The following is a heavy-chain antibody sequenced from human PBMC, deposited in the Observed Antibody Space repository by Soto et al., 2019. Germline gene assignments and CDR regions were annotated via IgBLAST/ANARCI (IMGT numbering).Heavy chain of an antibody. V-gene: IGHV3-23*01. CDR3: ARDHDEDFGYDLDYFDY. D-gene: IGHD5-12*01. J-gene: IGHJ4*02. CDR1: GFTFSSYA. Sequence: PGGSLRLSCATSGFTFSSYAMVWVRQAAEKGLEWVASISNNGDTAYYADSVKGRFTISRGNSENTLYLQMNGLRADDTALYFCARDHDEDFGYDLDYFDYWGQGTLVTVSS. CDR2: ISNNGDTA.